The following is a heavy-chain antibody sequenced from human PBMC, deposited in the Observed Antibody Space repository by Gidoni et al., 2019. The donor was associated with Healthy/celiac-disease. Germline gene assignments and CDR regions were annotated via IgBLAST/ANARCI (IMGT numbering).Heavy chain of an antibody. D-gene: IGHD6-19*01. CDR1: GFPFSSYR. J-gene: IGHJ4*02. V-gene: IGHV3-21*01. CDR3: ARPIAVGGFDY. CDR2: ISSSSSYI. Sequence: EVQLVESGGGLVKPGGSLRLRCAASGFPFSSYRMNWVRQAPGKGLELVSAISSSSSYIYYAHSVKGRFTISRDNAKNSLYLQMNSLRAEDTAVYYCARPIAVGGFDYWGQGTLVTVSS.